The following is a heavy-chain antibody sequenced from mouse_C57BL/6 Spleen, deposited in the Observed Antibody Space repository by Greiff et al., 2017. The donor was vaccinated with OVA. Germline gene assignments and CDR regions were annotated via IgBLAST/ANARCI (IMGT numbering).Heavy chain of an antibody. D-gene: IGHD2-5*01. CDR2: ISYDGSN. CDR1: GYSITSGYY. V-gene: IGHV3-6*01. CDR3: ARVSNYPYYYAMDY. Sequence: EVQLQQSGPGLVKPSQSLSLTCSVTGYSITSGYYWNWIRQFPGNKLEWMGYISYDGSNNYNPSLKNRISITRDTSKNQFFLKLNSVTTEDTATYYCARVSNYPYYYAMDYWGQGTSVTVSS. J-gene: IGHJ4*01.